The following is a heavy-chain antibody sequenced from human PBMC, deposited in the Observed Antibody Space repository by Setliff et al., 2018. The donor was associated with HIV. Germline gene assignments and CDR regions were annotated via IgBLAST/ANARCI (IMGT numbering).Heavy chain of an antibody. J-gene: IGHJ4*02. Sequence: TSETLSLTCTVSGGSISSYYWSWIRQPPGKGLEWIGYIYTSGSTNYNPSLKSRVTISVDASKNQFSLKLSSVTAADTAVYYCARMAPYDSSGYYVDYWGQGTLVTVSS. CDR3: ARMAPYDSSGYYVDY. CDR2: IYTSGST. D-gene: IGHD3-22*01. CDR1: GGSISSYY. V-gene: IGHV4-4*08.